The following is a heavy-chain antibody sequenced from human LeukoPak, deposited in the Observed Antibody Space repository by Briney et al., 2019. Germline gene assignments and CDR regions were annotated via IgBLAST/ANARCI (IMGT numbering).Heavy chain of an antibody. D-gene: IGHD6-19*01. J-gene: IGHJ4*02. V-gene: IGHV4-39*01. CDR2: IHYTGTT. Sequence: SETLSLTCSVSGDSITSSGYYWGWIRQPPGKGLEWMGTIHYTGTTYFTPSLKSRVTMSVDTSKNQFSLKLTSMTAADTAVYYCVRHTLADYSGGWSLGGADYWGQGTLVTVSS. CDR1: GDSITSSGYY. CDR3: VRHTLADYSGGWSLGGADY.